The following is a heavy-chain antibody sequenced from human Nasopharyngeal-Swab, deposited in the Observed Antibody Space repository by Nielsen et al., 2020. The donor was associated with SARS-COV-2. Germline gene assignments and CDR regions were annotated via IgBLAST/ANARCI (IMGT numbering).Heavy chain of an antibody. Sequence: SETLSLTCTVSGGSISSYYWSWIRQPPGKGLEWIGRIYTSGSTNYNPSLKSRVTMSVDTSKNQFSLKLSSVTAADTAVYYCVRESLHYYGSGSYYNVLDYWGQGTLVTVSS. CDR2: IYTSGST. CDR3: VRESLHYYGSGSYYNVLDY. V-gene: IGHV4-4*07. D-gene: IGHD3-10*01. CDR1: GGSISSYY. J-gene: IGHJ4*02.